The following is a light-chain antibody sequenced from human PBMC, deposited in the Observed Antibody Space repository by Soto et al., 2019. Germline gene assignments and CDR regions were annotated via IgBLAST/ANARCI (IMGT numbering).Light chain of an antibody. CDR3: QQYGRPPST. CDR2: GAS. J-gene: IGKJ1*01. Sequence: EIVLTQSPGTLSLSPGERATLSCRASQSVSCSYLAWYQQKPGQAPRLLIYGASSRATGIPHRFSGSESVTDFTLTISSQELEDFAVYYCQQYGRPPSTFGQWTNMES. V-gene: IGKV3-20*01. CDR1: QSVSCSY.